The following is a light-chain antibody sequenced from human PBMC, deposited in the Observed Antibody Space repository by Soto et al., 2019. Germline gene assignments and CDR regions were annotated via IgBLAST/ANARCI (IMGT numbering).Light chain of an antibody. CDR1: QRISSW. J-gene: IGKJ2*01. CDR2: GAS. Sequence: DIQMTQSPSTLSASVGDRVTITCRASQRISSWLAWYQQKPGEAPKLLMYGASYLESGVPSRFSGSGSGTEFTLTISSLQPEDFATYYCQQLTNFRFTFGQGTKLDIK. V-gene: IGKV1-5*01. CDR3: QQLTNFRFT.